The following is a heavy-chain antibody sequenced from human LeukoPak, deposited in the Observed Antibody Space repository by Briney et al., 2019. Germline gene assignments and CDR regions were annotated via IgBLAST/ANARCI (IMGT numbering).Heavy chain of an antibody. CDR3: ARQDVLRFLEWSPDAFDI. V-gene: IGHV3-66*02. Sequence: PGGSLRLSCAASGFTVSSNYMSWVRQAPGKGLEWVSVSYSGGSTYYADSVKGRFTISRDNSKNTLYLQMNSLRAEDTAVYYCARQDVLRFLEWSPDAFDIWGQGTMVTVSS. D-gene: IGHD3-3*01. J-gene: IGHJ3*02. CDR2: SYSGGST. CDR1: GFTVSSNY.